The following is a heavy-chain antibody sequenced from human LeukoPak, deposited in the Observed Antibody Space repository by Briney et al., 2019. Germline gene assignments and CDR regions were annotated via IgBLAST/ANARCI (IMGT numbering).Heavy chain of an antibody. Sequence: GGSLRLSCAASGFTFSSYAMSWVRQAPGKGLEWLSSISSSSSYIHYADSLKGRFTISRDNARNSLYLQMNSLRAEDTAVYYCARAERFLEWDDAFDIWGQGAMVTVSS. J-gene: IGHJ3*02. D-gene: IGHD3-3*01. CDR1: GFTFSSYA. CDR3: ARAERFLEWDDAFDI. V-gene: IGHV3-21*01. CDR2: ISSSSSYI.